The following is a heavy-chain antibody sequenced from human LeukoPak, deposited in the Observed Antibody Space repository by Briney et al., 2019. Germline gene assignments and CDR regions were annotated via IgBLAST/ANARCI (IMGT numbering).Heavy chain of an antibody. D-gene: IGHD7-27*01. J-gene: IGHJ5*02. CDR2: INEDGYEK. CDR3: AKDPGDKDIDRWFDP. Sequence: PGGSLRLSCAATGFPLTTYWMSWVRQAPGKGLEWVASINEDGYEKYYVGSVKGRFTISRDNAKNSLYLHMSGLRVEDTAVYYCAKDPGDKDIDRWFDPWGQGTLVTVSS. CDR1: GFPLTTYW. V-gene: IGHV3-7*03.